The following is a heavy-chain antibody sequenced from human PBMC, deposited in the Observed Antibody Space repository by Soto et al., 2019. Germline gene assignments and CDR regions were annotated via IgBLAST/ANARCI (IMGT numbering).Heavy chain of an antibody. CDR2: IDPIVDTS. V-gene: IGHV1-69*06. Sequence: QVRLEQSGAEVKKPGSSVRVSCQASGGALTSYPIHWVRQAPGQGLEWMGVIDPIVDTSNLAENFMTRLTLTADTSTKTVYMDLTSLRSDDTAIYFCATYPRPYKWTDIWGRGTQLTVSS. CDR3: ATYPRPYKWTDI. J-gene: IGHJ4*02. CDR1: GGALTSYP. D-gene: IGHD1-20*01.